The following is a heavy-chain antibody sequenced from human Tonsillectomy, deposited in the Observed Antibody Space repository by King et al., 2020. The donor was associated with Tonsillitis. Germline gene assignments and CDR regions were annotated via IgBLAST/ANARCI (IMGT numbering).Heavy chain of an antibody. CDR2: IIPIFGTA. J-gene: IGHJ6*03. D-gene: IGHD2-2*01. V-gene: IGHV1-69*01. CDR1: GGSFGSYA. CDR3: ARVILSTSGTIYYYYMDV. Sequence: QLVQSGAEVKKPGSSVKVSCKASGGSFGSYAFSWVRQAPGRGLEWMGVIIPIFGTATYAQKLQGRVTITADESTGTAYMELSSLTSEDTASYYCARVILSTSGTIYYYYMDVWGEGTTVTVS.